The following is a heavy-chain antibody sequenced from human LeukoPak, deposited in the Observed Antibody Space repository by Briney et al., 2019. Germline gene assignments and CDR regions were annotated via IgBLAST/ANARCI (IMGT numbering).Heavy chain of an antibody. J-gene: IGHJ6*02. V-gene: IGHV3-74*01. D-gene: IGHD3-3*01. CDR1: GFTFSSYW. Sequence: QAGASLRLSCAASGFTFSSYWMHWVRQAPGKGLVWVSRINSDGSSTSYADSVKGRFTISRDNAKNTLYLQMNSLRAEDTAVYYCARDQLYYDFWSGYYREDYYYGMDVWGQGTTVTVSS. CDR2: INSDGSST. CDR3: ARDQLYYDFWSGYYREDYYYGMDV.